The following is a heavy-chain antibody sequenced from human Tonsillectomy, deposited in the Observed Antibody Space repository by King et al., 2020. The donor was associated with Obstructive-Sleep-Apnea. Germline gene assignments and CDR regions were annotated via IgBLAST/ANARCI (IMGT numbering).Heavy chain of an antibody. J-gene: IGHJ4*02. CDR1: GFIFSSYW. CDR2: SNNYWSTT. Sequence: VQLVESGGGFVQPGGSLRLSCAASGFIFSSYWMHWVRQVPGKGLVWVLRSNNYWSTTSYADSVKGRCTISRDNAKSTLFLQMDSLRAEDTAVFYCARDRDYYDSSGYYYSEGFDYWGQGTLVTVSS. D-gene: IGHD3-22*01. V-gene: IGHV3-74*01. CDR3: ARDRDYYDSSGYYYSEGFDY.